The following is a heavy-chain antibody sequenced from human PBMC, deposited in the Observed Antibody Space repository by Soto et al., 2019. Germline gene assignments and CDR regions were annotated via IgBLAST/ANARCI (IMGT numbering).Heavy chain of an antibody. CDR3: ARDYYDSSGGA. V-gene: IGHV3-33*01. CDR2: IWDDGSNK. CDR1: GFTFSSYG. Sequence: QVQLVESGGGVVQPGRSLRLSCAASGFTFSSYGMHWVRQAPGQGLEWVAVIWDDGSNKYYADSVKGRFTISRDNSKNTLYLQKNSLRAEDTAVYYCARDYYDSSGGAWGQGTLVTVSS. J-gene: IGHJ5*02. D-gene: IGHD3-22*01.